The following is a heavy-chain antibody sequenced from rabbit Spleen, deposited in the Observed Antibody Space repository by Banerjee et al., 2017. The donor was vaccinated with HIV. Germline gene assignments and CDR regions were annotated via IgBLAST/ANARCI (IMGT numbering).Heavy chain of an antibody. CDR3: ARDLVAVIGWNFNL. D-gene: IGHD1-1*01. CDR2: INIVTGKS. J-gene: IGHJ4*01. CDR1: GVSLNDKDV. V-gene: IGHV1S45*01. Sequence: QEQLKESGGGLVKPEGSLTLTCKASGVSLNDKDVMCWVRQAPGKGLEWIACINIVTGKSVYANWAEGRFIMSRTSSTTVTLQMTSLTAADTATYFCARDLVAVIGWNFNLWGQGTLVTVS.